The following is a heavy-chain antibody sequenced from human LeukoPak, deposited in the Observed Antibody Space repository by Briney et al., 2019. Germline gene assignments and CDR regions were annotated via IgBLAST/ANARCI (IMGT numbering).Heavy chain of an antibody. D-gene: IGHD1-26*01. CDR3: AKDPIFSGSYGVFDS. J-gene: IGHJ4*02. CDR1: GFTFSSCA. Sequence: GGSLRLSCAASGFTFSSCAMSWVRQAPGKGLEWVSTIIDSGNCLYYADSVEGRFTISRDNSKNTLYLQMNSLRAGDTAVYYCAKDPIFSGSYGVFDSWGQGTLVTVSS. CDR2: IIDSGNCL. V-gene: IGHV3-23*01.